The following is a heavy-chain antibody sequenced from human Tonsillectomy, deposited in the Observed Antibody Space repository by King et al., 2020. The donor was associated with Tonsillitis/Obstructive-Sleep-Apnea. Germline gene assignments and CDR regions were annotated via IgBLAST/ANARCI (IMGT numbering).Heavy chain of an antibody. CDR1: GYTFTNYY. D-gene: IGHD6-13*01. CDR3: ARERDGKQQTAGLDV. CDR2: INPSDGST. V-gene: IGHV1-46*01. Sequence: VQLVESGAEVKKPGASVKVSCETSGYTFTNYYIHWVRQAPGQGLEWMGIINPSDGSTNYAQKFQGRVTMTSDTSSSTLYMELSSLRSEDTGVYYCARERDGKQQTAGLDVWGQGTTVTVSS. J-gene: IGHJ6*02.